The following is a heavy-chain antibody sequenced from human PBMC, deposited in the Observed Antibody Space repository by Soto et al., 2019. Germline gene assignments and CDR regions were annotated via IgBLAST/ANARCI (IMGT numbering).Heavy chain of an antibody. CDR3: VRDSPRVWYSTSSDRYDFYSGMDV. CDR2: IVYDGSEK. D-gene: IGHD6-6*01. J-gene: IGHJ6*02. CDR1: GFTFTRYG. V-gene: IGHV3-30*03. Sequence: QVQLVESGGGVVQPGRSLRLACAASGFTFTRYGMHWVRQAPGKGLAWVAVIVYDGSEKYYGGSVKGRLTIYRDNSKNSRYLPMNRLRAEYTAVYYCVRDSPRVWYSTSSDRYDFYSGMDVWGQGTRVNVSS.